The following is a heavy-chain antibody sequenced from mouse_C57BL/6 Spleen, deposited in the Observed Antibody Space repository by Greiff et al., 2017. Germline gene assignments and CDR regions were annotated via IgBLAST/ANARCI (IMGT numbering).Heavy chain of an antibody. V-gene: IGHV1-66*01. D-gene: IGHD2-4*01. CDR2: IYPGSGNT. J-gene: IGHJ2*01. Sequence: QVQLKESGPELVKPGASVKISCKASGYSFTSYYIHWVKQRPGQGLEWIGWIYPGSGNTKYNEKFKGKATLTADTSSSTAYMQLSSLTSEDSAVYYCARLSDYDRADYWGQGTTLTVSS. CDR3: ARLSDYDRADY. CDR1: GYSFTSYY.